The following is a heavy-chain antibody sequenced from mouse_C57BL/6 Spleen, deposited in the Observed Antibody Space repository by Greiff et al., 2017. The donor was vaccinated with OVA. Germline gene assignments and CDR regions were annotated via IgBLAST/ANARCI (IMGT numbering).Heavy chain of an antibody. Sequence: EVQLQHSGPELVKPGASVKMSCKASGYTFTDYNMHWVKQSHGKSLEWIGYINPNNGGTSYNQKFKGKATLTVNKSSSTAYMELRSLTSEDSAVYYCARDYSNLYYFDYWGQGTTRTVSS. V-gene: IGHV1-22*01. D-gene: IGHD2-5*01. J-gene: IGHJ2*01. CDR2: INPNNGGT. CDR1: GYTFTDYN. CDR3: ARDYSNLYYFDY.